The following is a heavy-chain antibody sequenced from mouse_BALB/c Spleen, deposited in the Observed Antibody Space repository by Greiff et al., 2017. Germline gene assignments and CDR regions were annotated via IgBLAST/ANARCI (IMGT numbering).Heavy chain of an antibody. Sequence: EVQLVESGGGLVKPGGSLKLSCAASGFTFSSYAMSWVRQTPEKRLEWVATISSGGSYTYYPDSVKGRFTISRDNAKNTLYLQMSSLRSEDTAMYYCASSYGNSFDYWGQGTTLTVSS. V-gene: IGHV5-9-3*01. CDR1: GFTFSSYA. J-gene: IGHJ2*01. CDR3: ASSYGNSFDY. D-gene: IGHD2-10*02. CDR2: ISSGGSYT.